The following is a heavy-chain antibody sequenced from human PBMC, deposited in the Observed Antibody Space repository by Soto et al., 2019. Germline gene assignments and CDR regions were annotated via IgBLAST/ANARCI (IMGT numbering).Heavy chain of an antibody. CDR2: IIPLFGTA. V-gene: IGHV1-69*01. J-gene: IGHJ4*01. CDR1: GVTFSSET. D-gene: IGHD2-21*01. Sequence: QVQLVQSGAEVKKPGSSVKVSCKASGVTFSSETISWVRQAPGQGLEWVGGIIPLFGTANYAQKFQGRVTITADESTSTLYIALSSLSSDDTAVYYCATELGDNPGRPFDSWGQGTLVTVSS. CDR3: ATELGDNPGRPFDS.